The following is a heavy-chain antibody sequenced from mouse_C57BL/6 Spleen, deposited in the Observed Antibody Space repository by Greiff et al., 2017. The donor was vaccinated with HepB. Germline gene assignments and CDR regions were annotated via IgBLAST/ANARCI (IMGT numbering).Heavy chain of an antibody. CDR2: INPNNGGT. CDR1: GYTFTDYY. Sequence: EVQLQQSGPELVKPGASVKISCKASGYTFTDYYMNWVKQSHGKSLEWIGDINPNNGGTSYNQKFKGKATLTVDKSSSTAYMELRSLTSEDSAVYYCASFYYGNTWLAYWGQGTLVTVSA. J-gene: IGHJ3*01. D-gene: IGHD2-1*01. CDR3: ASFYYGNTWLAY. V-gene: IGHV1-26*01.